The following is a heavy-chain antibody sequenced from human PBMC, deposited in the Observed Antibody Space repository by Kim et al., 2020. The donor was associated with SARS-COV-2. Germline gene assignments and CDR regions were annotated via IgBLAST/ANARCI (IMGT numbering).Heavy chain of an antibody. CDR2: ISWNSGSI. CDR1: GFTFGDYA. Sequence: GGSLRLSCAASGFTFGDYAMHWVRQAPGKGLEWVSVISWNSGSIGYADSVKGRFTISSDNAKNSLYLQMNSLRAEDTALYYCATLPSGSSSWYYFDFWGQGTLITVSS. D-gene: IGHD6-13*01. CDR3: ATLPSGSSSWYYFDF. V-gene: IGHV3-9*01. J-gene: IGHJ4*02.